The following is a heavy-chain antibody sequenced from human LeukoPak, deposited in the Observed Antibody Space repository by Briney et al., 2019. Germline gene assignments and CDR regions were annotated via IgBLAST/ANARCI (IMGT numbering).Heavy chain of an antibody. V-gene: IGHV3-23*01. CDR1: TPTFSSCA. CDR3: AKDRTEVAATPFDY. J-gene: IGHJ4*02. D-gene: IGHD2-15*01. CDR2: ISGSGGST. Sequence: PGGSLRLSCALDTPTFSSCAMSWVRQAPGKGREWVSAISGSGGSTYYADSVKGRFTISRDNSKNTLYLQMNSLRAEDTAVYYCAKDRTEVAATPFDYWGQGTLVTVSS.